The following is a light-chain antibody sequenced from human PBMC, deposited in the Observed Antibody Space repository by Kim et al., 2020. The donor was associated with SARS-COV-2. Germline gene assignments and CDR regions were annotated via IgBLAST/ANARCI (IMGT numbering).Light chain of an antibody. J-gene: IGLJ3*02. CDR2: SNN. CDR3: AAWDDSLNGWV. V-gene: IGLV1-44*01. CDR1: SSNIGGNT. Sequence: GQWVTISCSGSSSNIGGNTLNCYQQLPGTAPKLLIYSNNQRPSGVPDRFSGSKSGASAALATSGRQSEDDADYYCAAWDDSLNGWVFGGGTQLTVL.